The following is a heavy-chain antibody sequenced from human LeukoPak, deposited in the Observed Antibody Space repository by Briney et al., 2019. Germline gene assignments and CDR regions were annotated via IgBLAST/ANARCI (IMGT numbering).Heavy chain of an antibody. CDR3: ASQRLRYYFDY. V-gene: IGHV3-21*01. CDR2: ISSSSSYI. Sequence: GGSLRLSCAASGFTFSSYSMNWVRQAPGKGLEWVSSISSSSSYIYYADSVKGRFTISRDNAKNSLYLQMNSLRVEDTAVYYCASQRLRYYFDYWGQGTLVTVSS. CDR1: GFTFSSYS. J-gene: IGHJ4*02. D-gene: IGHD6-25*01.